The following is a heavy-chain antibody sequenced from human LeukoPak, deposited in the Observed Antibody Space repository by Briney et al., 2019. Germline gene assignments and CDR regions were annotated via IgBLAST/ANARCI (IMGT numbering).Heavy chain of an antibody. D-gene: IGHD6-19*01. CDR3: ARDLGSSGKTGAFDI. J-gene: IGHJ3*02. V-gene: IGHV3-20*04. CDR2: INWNGGST. CDR1: GFTFDDYG. Sequence: GGSLRLSCAASGFTFDDYGMSWVRHAPGKGLEWVSGINWNGGSTGYADSVKGRFTISRDNAKNSLYLQMNSLRAEDTALYYCARDLGSSGKTGAFDIWGQGTMVTVSS.